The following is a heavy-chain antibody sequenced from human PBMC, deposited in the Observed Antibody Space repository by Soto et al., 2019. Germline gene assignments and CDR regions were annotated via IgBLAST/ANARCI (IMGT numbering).Heavy chain of an antibody. CDR3: AKSHYDSSGYYIIDH. Sequence: SETLSLTCTVSGGSISGRCWSWVRQSPGKGLEWIGYFCYTGSTNYNPSLKSRVTISVDRSKTQCSLKLTPVTAADTAVYYCAKSHYDSSGYYIIDHWGQGTLVTVSS. V-gene: IGHV4-59*01. CDR2: FCYTGST. D-gene: IGHD3-22*01. J-gene: IGHJ5*02. CDR1: GGSISGRC.